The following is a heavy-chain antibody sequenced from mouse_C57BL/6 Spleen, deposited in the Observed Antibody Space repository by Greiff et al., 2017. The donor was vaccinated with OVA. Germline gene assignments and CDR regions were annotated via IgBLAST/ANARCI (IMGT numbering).Heavy chain of an antibody. Sequence: EVKLVESVAELVRPGASVKLSCTASGFNIKNTYMHWVKQRPEQGLEWIGRIDPANGNTKYAPKFQGKATITADTSSNTAYLQLSSLTSEDTAIYYCARANRSLYYAMDYWGQGTSVTVSS. CDR3: ARANRSLYYAMDY. CDR2: IDPANGNT. V-gene: IGHV14-3*01. D-gene: IGHD4-1*01. J-gene: IGHJ4*01. CDR1: GFNIKNTY.